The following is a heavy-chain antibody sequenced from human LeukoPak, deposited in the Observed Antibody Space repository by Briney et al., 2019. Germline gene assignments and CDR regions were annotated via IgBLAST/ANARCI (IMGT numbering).Heavy chain of an antibody. CDR2: INWNGGST. V-gene: IGHV3-20*04. CDR1: GFTFDDYG. D-gene: IGHD3-3*01. CDR3: ASNDFWSGYERAYYYYMDV. J-gene: IGHJ6*03. Sequence: PGGSLRLSCATSGFTFDDYGMSWVRQAPGKGLEWVSDINWNGGSTGYADSVKGRFTISRDNAKNSLYLQMNSLRAEDTAVYYCASNDFWSGYERAYYYYMDVWGKGTTVIVSS.